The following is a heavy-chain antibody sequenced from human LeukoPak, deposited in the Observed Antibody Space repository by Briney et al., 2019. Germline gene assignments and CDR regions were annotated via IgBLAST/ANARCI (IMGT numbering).Heavy chain of an antibody. V-gene: IGHV3-23*01. CDR1: GFTFSSYG. Sequence: GGSLRLSCAASGFTFSSYGMHWVRQAPGKGLEWVSAISGSGGSTYYADSVKGRFTISRDNSKNTLYLQMNSLRAEDTAVYYCAKEVSRDPVRGNWFDPWGQGTLVTVSS. CDR3: AKEVSRDPVRGNWFDP. CDR2: ISGSGGST. D-gene: IGHD3-10*02. J-gene: IGHJ5*02.